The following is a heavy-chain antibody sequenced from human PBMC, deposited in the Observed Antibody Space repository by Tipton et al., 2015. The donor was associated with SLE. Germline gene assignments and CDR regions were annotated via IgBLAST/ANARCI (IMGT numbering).Heavy chain of an antibody. D-gene: IGHD3-16*02. Sequence: TLSLTCTVSGGFIGRSTYYWSWIRQFPGKGLEWIGYIHDSGSTYYNPSLQSRVSISVDTSKNQISLKLNSVTAADTAVYYCARGRVDYIRGTYRPSSFDYWGQGTQVTVSS. CDR2: IHDSGST. CDR1: GGFIGRSTYY. CDR3: ARGRVDYIRGTYRPSSFDY. V-gene: IGHV4-31*03. J-gene: IGHJ4*02.